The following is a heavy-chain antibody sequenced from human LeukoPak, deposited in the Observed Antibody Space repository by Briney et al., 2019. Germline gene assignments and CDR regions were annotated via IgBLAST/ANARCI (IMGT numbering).Heavy chain of an antibody. CDR1: GGSISSYY. CDR2: IYYSGST. V-gene: IGHV4-59*12. D-gene: IGHD6-13*01. CDR3: ARDHSSSFSDY. Sequence: PSETLSLTCTVSGGSISSYYWSWIRQPPGKGLEWIGYIYYSGSTNYNPSLKSRVTISVDTSKNQFSLKLSSVTAADTAVYYCARDHSSSFSDYWGQGTLVTVPS. J-gene: IGHJ4*02.